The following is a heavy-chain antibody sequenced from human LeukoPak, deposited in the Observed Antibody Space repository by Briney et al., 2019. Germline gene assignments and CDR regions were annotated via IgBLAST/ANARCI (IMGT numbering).Heavy chain of an antibody. J-gene: IGHJ5*02. CDR3: ATVSPNWFDP. CDR2: ISAYNGNT. CDR1: GYTFTSYG. V-gene: IGHV1-18*01. Sequence: GASVKVSCKASGYTFTSYGISWVRQAPGQGLEWMGWISAYNGNTNYAQKFQGRVTMTEDTSTDTAYMELSSLRSEDTAVYYCATVSPNWFDPWGQGTLVTVSS.